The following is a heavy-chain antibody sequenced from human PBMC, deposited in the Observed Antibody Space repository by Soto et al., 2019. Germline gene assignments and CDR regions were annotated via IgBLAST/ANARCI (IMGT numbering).Heavy chain of an antibody. CDR3: ARDNTGLDY. V-gene: IGHV1-69*13. D-gene: IGHD1-1*01. CDR1: GGAFTSYS. J-gene: IGHJ4*02. Sequence: GASVKVSCKASGGAFTSYSFHWVRQAPGQGLEWMGGIIPMSGTTNYALKFQGRVTMTADVPTNTAYIELSSLRSEDTAIYYCARDNTGLDYWGQGTLVTVSS. CDR2: IIPMSGTT.